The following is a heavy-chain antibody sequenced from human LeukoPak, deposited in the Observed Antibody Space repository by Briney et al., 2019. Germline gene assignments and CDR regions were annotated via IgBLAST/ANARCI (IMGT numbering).Heavy chain of an antibody. CDR3: AVRGLIMNWLDP. Sequence: GGSLRLSCAASGFTFSSYAMSWVRQAPGKGLEWVSSISGSGSTTYYADSVRGRFTISRDSSKNTVYLQMNGLRAEDTAVHYCAVRGLIMNWLDPWGQGTLVTVSS. CDR2: ISGSGSTT. CDR1: GFTFSSYA. V-gene: IGHV3-23*01. D-gene: IGHD3-10*01. J-gene: IGHJ5*02.